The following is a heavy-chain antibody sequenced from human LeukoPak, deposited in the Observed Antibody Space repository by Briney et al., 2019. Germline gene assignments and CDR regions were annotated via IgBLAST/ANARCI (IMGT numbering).Heavy chain of an antibody. CDR1: GFSFSSHG. J-gene: IGHJ3*02. CDR3: ARRDIVVVPAAIFGAFDI. D-gene: IGHD2-2*02. V-gene: IGHV3-23*01. Sequence: GGSLRLSCAASGFSFSSHGMSWVRQAPGKGLEWVSGIIGGAGGTYYADSVKGRFTISRDNAKNSLYLQMNSLRAEDTALYCCARRDIVVVPAAIFGAFDIWGQGTMVTVSS. CDR2: IIGGAGGT.